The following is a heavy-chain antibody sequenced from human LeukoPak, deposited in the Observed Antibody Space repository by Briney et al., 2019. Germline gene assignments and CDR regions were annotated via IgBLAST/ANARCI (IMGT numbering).Heavy chain of an antibody. CDR3: ARSPYCSSTSCYYWFDP. D-gene: IGHD2-2*01. V-gene: IGHV1-2*04. CDR2: INPNSGGT. CDR1: GYTFTGYY. J-gene: IGHJ5*02. Sequence: ASVKVSCKASGYTFTGYYMHWVRQAPAQGLEWMGWINPNSGGTNYAQKFQGWVTMTRDTSISTAYMELSRLRTDDAAVYYCARSPYCSSTSCYYWFDPWGQGTLVTVSS.